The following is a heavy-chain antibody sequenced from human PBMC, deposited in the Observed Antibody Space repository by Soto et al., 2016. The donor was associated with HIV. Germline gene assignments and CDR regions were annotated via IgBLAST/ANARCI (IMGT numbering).Heavy chain of an antibody. V-gene: IGHV3-23*01. Sequence: DVQLLESGGGLVQPGGSLRLSCTASGLTFSSSDMRWVRQAPRKGLEWVSGISPSGGSTYYADSVKGRFTISRDNSKNTLYLQMNSLRAEDTAVYYCATARCTSCYTIYYYYMDIWGKGTTVTVSS. CDR3: ATARCTSCYTIYYYYMDI. D-gene: IGHD2-2*02. CDR1: GLTFSSSD. CDR2: ISPSGGST. J-gene: IGHJ6*03.